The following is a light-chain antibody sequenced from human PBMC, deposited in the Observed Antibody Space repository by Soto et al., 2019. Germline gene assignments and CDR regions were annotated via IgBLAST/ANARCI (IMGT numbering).Light chain of an antibody. CDR3: QQYSSSPSIT. Sequence: TQSPSSLSASVGNRVTINCRASQSVSSNLAWYQQTPGQAPRLLIHDASTRATGIPDRFSGSGSGTDFTLTISRLEPEDFAVYYCQQYSSSPSITFGQGTRLEIK. J-gene: IGKJ5*01. V-gene: IGKV3-20*01. CDR1: QSVSSN. CDR2: DAS.